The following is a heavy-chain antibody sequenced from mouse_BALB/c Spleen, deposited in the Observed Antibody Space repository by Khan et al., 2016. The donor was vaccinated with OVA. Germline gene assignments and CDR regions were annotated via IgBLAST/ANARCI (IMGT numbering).Heavy chain of an antibody. J-gene: IGHJ3*01. V-gene: IGHV3-2*02. Sequence: EVQLQESGPGLVKPSQSLSLTCTVTGYSITSEYAWNWIRQFPGNKLEWMGYISYSGNTRYNPSLKSRISITRDTSKNQFFLQLNSVTTEETATYYCARKDYYDYDPFPYWGQGTLGTVSA. D-gene: IGHD2-4*01. CDR2: ISYSGNT. CDR3: ARKDYYDYDPFPY. CDR1: GYSITSEYA.